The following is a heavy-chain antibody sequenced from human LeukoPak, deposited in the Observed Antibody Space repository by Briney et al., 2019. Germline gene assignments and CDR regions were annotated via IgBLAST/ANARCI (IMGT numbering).Heavy chain of an antibody. J-gene: IGHJ5*02. Sequence: SETLSLTCTVSGGSISSYYWSWIRQPPGKGLEWIGYIYYSGSTNYNPSLKSRVTISVDTSKNQFSLNLSSVTAADTAVYYCARQEIGLRSFDPWGQGTLVTVSS. CDR2: IYYSGST. CDR3: ARQEIGLRSFDP. CDR1: GGSISSYY. D-gene: IGHD3/OR15-3a*01. V-gene: IGHV4-59*08.